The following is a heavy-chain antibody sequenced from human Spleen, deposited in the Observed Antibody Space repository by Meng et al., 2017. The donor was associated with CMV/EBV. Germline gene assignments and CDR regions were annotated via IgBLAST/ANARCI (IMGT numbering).Heavy chain of an antibody. CDR3: ASGQGGGF. Sequence: GGSLRLSCAASGFTFSSFWMTWVRQAPGKGLEWVANIKQDGSEKYYVDSVKGRFTISRDDAKNSLYLQMNSLRAEDTAVYYCASGQGGGFWGQGTLVTVSS. V-gene: IGHV3-7*01. CDR1: GFTFSSFW. CDR2: IKQDGSEK. J-gene: IGHJ4*02. D-gene: IGHD2-15*01.